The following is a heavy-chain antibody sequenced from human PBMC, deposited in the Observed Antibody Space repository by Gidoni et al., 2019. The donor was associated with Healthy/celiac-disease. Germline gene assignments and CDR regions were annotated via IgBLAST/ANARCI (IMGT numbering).Heavy chain of an antibody. V-gene: IGHV6-1*01. J-gene: IGHJ4*02. CDR2: TYYRAKWYN. Sequence: QVQLQQSGPGLVKPSQTLSLTCAISGDSVSSNSAAWNCIRQSPSRGLEWLGRTYYRAKWYNDYAVSVKSRITINPDTSKNQFSLQLNSVTPEDTAVYYCARDQTTLDYGSGSYYNGFDYWGQGTLVTVSS. D-gene: IGHD3-10*01. CDR3: ARDQTTLDYGSGSYYNGFDY. CDR1: GDSVSSNSAA.